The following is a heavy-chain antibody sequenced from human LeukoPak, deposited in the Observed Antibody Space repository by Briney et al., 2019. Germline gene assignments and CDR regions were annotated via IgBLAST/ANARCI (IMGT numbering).Heavy chain of an antibody. Sequence: PSETLSLTCTVSGGSISSYYWSWVRQPAGKGLEWIGRIYTSGSTNYNPSLKSRVTISVDTSKNQFSLKLTSVTAADTAVYYCARGGKWLYYFDYWGQGTLVTVSS. CDR2: IYTSGST. CDR3: ARGGKWLYYFDY. V-gene: IGHV4-4*07. D-gene: IGHD6-19*01. CDR1: GGSISSYY. J-gene: IGHJ4*02.